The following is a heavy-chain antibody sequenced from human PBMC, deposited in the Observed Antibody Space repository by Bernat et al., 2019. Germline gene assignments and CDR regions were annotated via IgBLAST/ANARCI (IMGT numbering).Heavy chain of an antibody. V-gene: IGHV3-66*01. CDR2: IYSGGST. CDR1: GFTVSSNY. D-gene: IGHD2-2*01. Sequence: VQLVESGGGVVQPGRSLRLSCAASGFTVSSNYMSWVRQAPGKGLEWVSVIYSGGSTYYADSVKGRFTISRDNSKNTLYLQMNSLRAKDTAVYYCARGGVPAAWAFDIWGQGTMVTVSS. CDR3: ARGGVPAAWAFDI. J-gene: IGHJ3*02.